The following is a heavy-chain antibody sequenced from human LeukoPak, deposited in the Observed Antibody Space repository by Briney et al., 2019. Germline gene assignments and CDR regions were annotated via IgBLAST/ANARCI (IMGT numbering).Heavy chain of an antibody. J-gene: IGHJ6*02. CDR3: ASTFMGYCSGGSCYPDRYYYYGMDV. V-gene: IGHV1-69*05. CDR1: GGTFSSYA. CDR2: IIPIFGTA. Sequence: SVKVSCKASGGTFSSYAISWVRQAPGQGLEWMGGIIPIFGTANYAQKFQGRVTMTRDTSTSTVYMELSSLRSEDTAVYYCASTFMGYCSGGSCYPDRYYYYGMDVWGQGTTVTVSS. D-gene: IGHD2-15*01.